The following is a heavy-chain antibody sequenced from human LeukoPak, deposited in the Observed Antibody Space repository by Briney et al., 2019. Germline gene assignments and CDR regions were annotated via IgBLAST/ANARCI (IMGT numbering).Heavy chain of an antibody. D-gene: IGHD3-22*01. CDR2: ISSSGGTT. CDR1: GFTFSTYA. J-gene: IGHJ4*02. CDR3: ARDKHYYDSSNYV. Sequence: GGSLRLSCAASGFTFSTYAVNWVRQAPGKGLEWVSAISSSGGTTYYADSVKGRFSISRDNSKNALYLRMNSLRAEDTALYYCARDKHYYDSSNYVWGQGTLVTVSS. V-gene: IGHV3-23*01.